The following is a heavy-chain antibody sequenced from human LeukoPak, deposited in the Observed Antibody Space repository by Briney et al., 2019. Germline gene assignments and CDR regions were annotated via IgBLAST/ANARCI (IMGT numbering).Heavy chain of an antibody. Sequence: GGSLRLSCAASGFTFGNAWMSWVRQAPGKGLEWVGRIKSKTDGGTTDYAAPVKGRFTISRDDSKNTLYLQMNSLKTEDTAVYYCTTMSSSWNGFDPWGQGTLVTVSS. V-gene: IGHV3-15*01. CDR2: IKSKTDGGTT. CDR1: GFTFGNAW. CDR3: TTMSSSWNGFDP. J-gene: IGHJ5*02. D-gene: IGHD6-13*01.